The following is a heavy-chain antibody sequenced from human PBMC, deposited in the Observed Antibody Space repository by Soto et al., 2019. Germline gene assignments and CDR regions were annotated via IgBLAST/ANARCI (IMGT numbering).Heavy chain of an antibody. J-gene: IGHJ6*02. CDR2: INHSGST. Sequence: PSETLSLSCAVYGGSFSGYYWSWIRQPPGMGLEWIGEINHSGSTNYNPSLKSRVTISVDTSKNQFSLKLSSVTAADTAVYYCARCSGSYLGYYYYGMDVWGQGTTVTVSS. CDR3: ARCSGSYLGYYYYGMDV. D-gene: IGHD3-10*02. V-gene: IGHV4-34*01. CDR1: GGSFSGYY.